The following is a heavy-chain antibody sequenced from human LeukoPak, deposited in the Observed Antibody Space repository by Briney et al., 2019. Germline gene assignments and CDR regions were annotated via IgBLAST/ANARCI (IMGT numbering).Heavy chain of an antibody. Sequence: SETLSLTCTVSGDSTSSSHYYWGWIRQSPGKGLEWIGSIYSGGETHYNPSLNSRVTIFLDTSKNRFSLNLISVPATDTAVYYCVRDYSNFVQGDWGQGTLVTVSS. J-gene: IGHJ4*02. V-gene: IGHV4-39*02. CDR3: VRDYSNFVQGD. CDR1: GDSTSSSHYY. D-gene: IGHD4-11*01. CDR2: IYSGGET.